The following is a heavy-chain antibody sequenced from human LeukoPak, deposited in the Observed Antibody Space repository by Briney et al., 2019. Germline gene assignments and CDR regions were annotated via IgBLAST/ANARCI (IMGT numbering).Heavy chain of an antibody. CDR3: AKDGRDSSGWFAYYYYYYYMGV. CDR2: ISWDGGST. D-gene: IGHD6-19*01. V-gene: IGHV3-43D*03. Sequence: QAGGSLRLSCAASGFTFDDYAMHWVRQAPGKGLEWVSLISWDGGSTYYADSVKGRFTISRDNPKNTLYPQMNRLRAEDTAVYYCAKDGRDSSGWFAYYYYYYYMGVWGKGTTVTVSS. CDR1: GFTFDDYA. J-gene: IGHJ6*03.